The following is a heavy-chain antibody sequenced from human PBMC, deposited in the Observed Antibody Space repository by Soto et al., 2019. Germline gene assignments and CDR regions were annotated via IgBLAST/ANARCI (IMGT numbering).Heavy chain of an antibody. D-gene: IGHD3-3*01. CDR3: GKESRSVKRISIFGVDYMDV. V-gene: IGHV3-23*01. CDR1: GLTFNSYG. J-gene: IGHJ6*03. CDR2: ISDSGGST. Sequence: EVQLLESGGGLVQPWGSLRLSCAASGLTFNSYGMSWVRQAPGKGLEWVAAISDSGGSTYYADSVKGRFTISRDNSKNPLYLQMISLGLEGTGVYYFGKESRSVKRISIFGVDYMDVWGKGTTVTVSS.